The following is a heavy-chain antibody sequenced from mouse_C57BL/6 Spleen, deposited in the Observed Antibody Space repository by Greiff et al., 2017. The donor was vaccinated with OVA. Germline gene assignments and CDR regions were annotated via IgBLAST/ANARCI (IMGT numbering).Heavy chain of an antibody. CDR1: GFNITDYY. V-gene: IGHV14-2*01. CDR2: IDPEDGAT. Sequence: EVQLQQSGAELVKPGASVKLSCTASGFNITDYYMHWVKQRTEQGLEWIGRIDPEDGATKYAPNFQGKATITADTSSNTAYLQLSSLTSEDTAVYYCARGFPYYYSSSHYYAMDYWGQGTSVTVSS. J-gene: IGHJ4*01. CDR3: ARGFPYYYSSSHYYAMDY. D-gene: IGHD1-1*01.